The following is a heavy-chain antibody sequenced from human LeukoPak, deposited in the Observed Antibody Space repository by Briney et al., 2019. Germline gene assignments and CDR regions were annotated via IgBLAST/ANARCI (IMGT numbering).Heavy chain of an antibody. Sequence: ASVKVSCKTSGYTFTDYYIHWVRQAPGQGLEWMGWINPNSGETKSAQKFQGRVTMTGDTSISTACMELSRVTSDDTAVYYCARDRDYSNTERGFDYWGQGTWSPSPQ. CDR2: INPNSGET. J-gene: IGHJ4*02. CDR3: ARDRDYSNTERGFDY. CDR1: GYTFTDYY. V-gene: IGHV1-2*02. D-gene: IGHD4-11*01.